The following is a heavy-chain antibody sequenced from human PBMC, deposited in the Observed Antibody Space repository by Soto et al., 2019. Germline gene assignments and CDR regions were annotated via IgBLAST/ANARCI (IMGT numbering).Heavy chain of an antibody. CDR3: ARPRLVPSWAFRGEYYYYYGMDV. J-gene: IGHJ6*02. D-gene: IGHD3-16*01. CDR1: GGTFSSYA. Sequence: GASVKVSCKASGGTFSSYAISWVRQAPGQGLEWMGGIIPIFGTANYAQKFQGRVTITADESTSTAYMELSSLRSEDTAVYYCARPRLVPSWAFRGEYYYYYGMDVWGQGTTVTVSS. CDR2: IIPIFGTA. V-gene: IGHV1-69*13.